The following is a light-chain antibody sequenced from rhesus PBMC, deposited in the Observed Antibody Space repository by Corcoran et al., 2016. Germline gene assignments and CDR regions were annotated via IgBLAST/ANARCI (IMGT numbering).Light chain of an antibody. Sequence: ETVVTQSPATLSLSPVERATLSCRASQSVGTNLAWYHQKPGQAPKILIYDASSRATGIPDRFSGSGSETEFTLTISSLEPEDVEFYHCLQYNNRRTFGQGTKVEIK. CDR2: DAS. J-gene: IGKJ1*01. CDR3: LQYNNRRT. CDR1: QSVGTN. V-gene: IGKV3-24*04.